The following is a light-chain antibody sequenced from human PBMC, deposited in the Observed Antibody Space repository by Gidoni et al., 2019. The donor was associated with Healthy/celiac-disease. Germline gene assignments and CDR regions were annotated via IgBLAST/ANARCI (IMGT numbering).Light chain of an antibody. CDR1: QSVLYSSNNKNY. Sequence: DIVMTQSPDSLAVSLGERATINCKSSQSVLYSSNNKNYLAWYQQKPGQPPKLLIYWASTRESVVPHRFSGSGSGTDFTLTISSLQAEDVAVYYCQQYYSTPWTFGQGTKVEIK. J-gene: IGKJ1*01. CDR3: QQYYSTPWT. V-gene: IGKV4-1*01. CDR2: WAS.